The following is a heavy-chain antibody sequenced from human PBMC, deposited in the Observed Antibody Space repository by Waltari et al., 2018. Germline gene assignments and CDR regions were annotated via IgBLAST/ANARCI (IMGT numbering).Heavy chain of an antibody. CDR2: IYHSGST. CDR1: GVSLRTHNR. J-gene: IGHJ5*02. CDR3: ARVAVPAVTTNWFDP. D-gene: IGHD2-2*01. Sequence: QVQLQESGPGLVKPSGTLSLTCAVSGVSLRTHNRWSWVRQPPGKGLEWIGEIYHSGSTNYNPSLESRVAISVDKSKNQFSLKVRSVTAADTAVYYCARVAVPAVTTNWFDPWGQGTLVTVSS. V-gene: IGHV4-4*02.